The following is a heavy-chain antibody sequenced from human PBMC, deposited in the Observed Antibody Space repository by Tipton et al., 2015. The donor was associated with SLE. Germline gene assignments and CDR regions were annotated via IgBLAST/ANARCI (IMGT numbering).Heavy chain of an antibody. CDR3: ARAFGTSWQWWFDP. J-gene: IGHJ5*02. Sequence: TLSLPCTVSGGSISSSSYYWGWIRQPPGKGLEWIGSIYYSGSTNYNPSLKSRVTISVDTSKNQFSLKLTSVTAADTAVYYCARAFGTSWQWWFDPWGQGTLVTVSS. V-gene: IGHV4-39*07. CDR2: IYYSGST. D-gene: IGHD2-2*01. CDR1: GGSISSSSYY.